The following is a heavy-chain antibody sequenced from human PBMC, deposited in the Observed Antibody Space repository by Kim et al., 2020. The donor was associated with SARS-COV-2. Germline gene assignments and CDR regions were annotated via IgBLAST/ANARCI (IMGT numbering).Heavy chain of an antibody. Sequence: GGSLRLSCAASGFTFSSYAMTWVRQVPGKGLEWVSTISASGANAYYGDSVEGRFTISRDNSNNTVYLQMSSLRVEDTAKYYCAKDRLRFLGWSPGPLHYCGGDVGGQGT. J-gene: IGHJ6*01. CDR3: AKDRLRFLGWSPGPLHYCGGDV. V-gene: IGHV3-23*01. CDR2: ISASGANA. D-gene: IGHD3-3*01. CDR1: GFTFSSYA.